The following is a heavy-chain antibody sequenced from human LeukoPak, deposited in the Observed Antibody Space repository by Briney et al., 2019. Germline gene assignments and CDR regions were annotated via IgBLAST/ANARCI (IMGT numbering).Heavy chain of an antibody. V-gene: IGHV3-30*02. CDR1: GFTFSSYG. J-gene: IGHJ3*02. D-gene: IGHD2-2*01. CDR2: IRCDGSNK. Sequence: GGSLRLSCAASGFTFSSYGMHWVRQAPGKGLEWVAFIRCDGSNKYYADSVKGRFTISRDNSKNTLYLQMNSLRAEDTAVYYCAKGDVVPAAIFAFDIWGQGTMVTVSS. CDR3: AKGDVVPAAIFAFDI.